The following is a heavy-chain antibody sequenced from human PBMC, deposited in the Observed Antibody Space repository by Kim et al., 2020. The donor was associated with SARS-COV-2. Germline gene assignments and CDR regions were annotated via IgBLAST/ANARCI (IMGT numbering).Heavy chain of an antibody. J-gene: IGHJ6*03. Sequence: IPAPKIRVTMSVDTSKNQFSLKLSSVTAADTSVYYCARVAARRYYYYMDVWGKGTTVTVSS. CDR3: ARVAARRYYYYMDV. V-gene: IGHV4-4*07. D-gene: IGHD6-6*01.